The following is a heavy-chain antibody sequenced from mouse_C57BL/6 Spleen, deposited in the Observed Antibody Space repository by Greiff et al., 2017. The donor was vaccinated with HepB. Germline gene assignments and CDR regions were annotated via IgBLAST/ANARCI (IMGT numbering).Heavy chain of an antibody. CDR1: GYTFTSYW. Sequence: VQLQQPGAELVKPGASVKLSCKASGYTFTSYWMQWVKQRPGQGLEWIGEIDPSDSYTNYNQKFKGKATLTVDTSSSTAYMQLSSLTSEDSAVYYCASESGTGYFDVWGTGTTVTVSS. V-gene: IGHV1-50*01. CDR3: ASESGTGYFDV. CDR2: IDPSDSYT. D-gene: IGHD4-1*01. J-gene: IGHJ1*03.